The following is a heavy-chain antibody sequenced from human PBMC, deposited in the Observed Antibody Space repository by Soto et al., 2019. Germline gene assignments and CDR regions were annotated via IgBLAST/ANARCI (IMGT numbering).Heavy chain of an antibody. Sequence: GGSLRLSCAASGFTFSSYAMSWVRQAPGKGLEWVSGVSGSGGSTYHADSVKGRFTISRDNSKNTVDLQMNSLRAEDTAVYYCAKGINVGYCSSTSCQPLDVWGQGTTVTVSS. V-gene: IGHV3-23*01. CDR1: GFTFSSYA. D-gene: IGHD2-2*01. CDR2: VSGSGGST. CDR3: AKGINVGYCSSTSCQPLDV. J-gene: IGHJ6*02.